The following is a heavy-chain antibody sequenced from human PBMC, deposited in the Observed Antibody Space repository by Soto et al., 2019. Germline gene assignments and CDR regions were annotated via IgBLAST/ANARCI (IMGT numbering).Heavy chain of an antibody. CDR2: IYYSGST. CDR3: ARARLSGDSSGYYRYYYGMDV. Sequence: PSETLSLTCTVSGCSISRGDYYWSWIRQPPGKGLEWIGYIYYSGSTYYNPSLKSRVTISVDTSKNQFSLKLSSVTAADTAVYYCARARLSGDSSGYYRYYYGMDVWGQGTTVTVSS. D-gene: IGHD3-22*01. J-gene: IGHJ6*02. CDR1: GCSISRGDYY. V-gene: IGHV4-30-4*01.